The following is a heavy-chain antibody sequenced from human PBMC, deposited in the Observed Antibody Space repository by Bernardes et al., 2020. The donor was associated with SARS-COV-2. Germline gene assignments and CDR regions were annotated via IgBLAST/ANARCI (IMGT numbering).Heavy chain of an antibody. V-gene: IGHV4-39*01. CDR3: ARQEFIAAAGTRWFDP. D-gene: IGHD6-13*01. J-gene: IGHJ5*02. Sequence: SETLSLTCIVSGGSISSSFFYWGWLLQPPGKGLEWIGSIFYSGITHYNPSLKSRITMSVDTSNNQFSLKLSSVSAADTAVYHCARQEFIAAAGTRWFDPWGQGTLVTVSS. CDR2: IFYSGIT. CDR1: GGSISSSFFY.